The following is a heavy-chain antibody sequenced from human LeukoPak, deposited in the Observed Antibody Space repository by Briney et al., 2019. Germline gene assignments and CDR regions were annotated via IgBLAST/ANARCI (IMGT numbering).Heavy chain of an antibody. CDR3: ARGLPYPPTRKGYSSIAIRRVAYYFDY. CDR2: IIPILGIA. D-gene: IGHD6-13*01. CDR1: GGTFSSYA. V-gene: IGHV1-69*04. Sequence: SVKVSCKASGGTFSSYAISWVRQAPGQGLEWMGRIIPILGIANYAQKFQGRVTITADKSTSTAYMELSSLRSEDTAVYYCARGLPYPPTRKGYSSIAIRRVAYYFDYWGQGTLVTVSS. J-gene: IGHJ4*02.